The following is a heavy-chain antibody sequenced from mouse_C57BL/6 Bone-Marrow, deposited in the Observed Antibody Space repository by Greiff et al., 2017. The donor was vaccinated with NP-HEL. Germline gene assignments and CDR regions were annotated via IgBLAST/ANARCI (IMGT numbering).Heavy chain of an antibody. D-gene: IGHD1-1*01. Sequence: VQLKESGPELVKPGASVKISCKASGYSFTDYNMNWVKQSNGKSLEWIGVINPNYGTTSYNQKFKGKATLTVDQSSSTAYMQLNSLTSEDSAVYYCARSHYYYGSTWFAYWGQGTLVTVSA. CDR3: ARSHYYYGSTWFAY. J-gene: IGHJ3*01. CDR1: GYSFTDYN. V-gene: IGHV1-39*01. CDR2: INPNYGTT.